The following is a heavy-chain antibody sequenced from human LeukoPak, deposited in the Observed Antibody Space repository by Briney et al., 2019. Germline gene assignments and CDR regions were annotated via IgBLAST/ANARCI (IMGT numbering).Heavy chain of an antibody. CDR3: ARGRRDRIVLMVYAEGYFDY. V-gene: IGHV4-34*01. CDR2: INHSGST. J-gene: IGHJ4*02. CDR1: GGSFSGYY. D-gene: IGHD2-8*01. Sequence: SETLSLTCAVYGGSFSGYYWSWIRQPPGKGLEWIGEINHSGSTNYNPSLKSRVTISVDTSKNQFSPKLSSVTAADTAVYYCARGRRDRIVLMVYAEGYFDYWGQGTLVTVPS.